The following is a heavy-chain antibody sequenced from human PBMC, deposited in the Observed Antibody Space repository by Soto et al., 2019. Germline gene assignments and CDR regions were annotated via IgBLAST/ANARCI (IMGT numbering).Heavy chain of an antibody. D-gene: IGHD2-15*01. V-gene: IGHV4-59*08. Sequence: SETLSLTCSVSGGSIFGYYWSWVRQPPGKGLEWLGYMYYSGSTNYNPSLKSRVTMSVDMSKNQFSLKLSSVTAADTAVYYCARHGLRLAATAPYYLHYWGQGTLVTVSS. CDR1: GGSIFGYY. CDR3: ARHGLRLAATAPYYLHY. CDR2: MYYSGST. J-gene: IGHJ4*02.